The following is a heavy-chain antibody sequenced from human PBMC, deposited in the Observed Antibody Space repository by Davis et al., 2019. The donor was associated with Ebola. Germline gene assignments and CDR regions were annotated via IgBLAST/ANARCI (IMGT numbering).Heavy chain of an antibody. CDR3: ARGGVGIAAGGGMDV. CDR1: GGSFSGYY. D-gene: IGHD6-13*01. V-gene: IGHV4-34*01. CDR2: INHSGST. J-gene: IGHJ6*02. Sequence: MPSETLSLTCAVYGGSFSGYYWSWIRQPPGKGLEWIGEINHSGSTNYNPSLKSRVTISVDTSKNQFSLKLSSVTAADTAVYYCARGGVGIAAGGGMDVWGQGTTVTVSS.